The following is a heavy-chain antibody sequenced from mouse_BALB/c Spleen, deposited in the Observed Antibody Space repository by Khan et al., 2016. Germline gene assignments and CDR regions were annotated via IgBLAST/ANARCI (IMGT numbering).Heavy chain of an antibody. Sequence: EVELVESGGGLVKPGGSLKLSCAASGFTFSSYAMSWVRQTPEKRLEWVAFISSGGNTFYPDSLKGRFTISRDNARHLVYLQMSSLKSEDTAMYYGTRGVTTVVDYFDYWGQGTTLTVSS. CDR3: TRGVTTVVDYFDY. V-gene: IGHV5-6-5*01. CDR2: ISSGGNT. D-gene: IGHD1-1*01. J-gene: IGHJ2*01. CDR1: GFTFSSYA.